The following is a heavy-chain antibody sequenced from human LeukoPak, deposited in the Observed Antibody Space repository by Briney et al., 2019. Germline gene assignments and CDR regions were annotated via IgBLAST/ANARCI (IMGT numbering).Heavy chain of an antibody. CDR1: GGSISSSDYF. J-gene: IGHJ6*03. D-gene: IGHD2-2*01. V-gene: IGHV4-39*07. Sequence: NPSETLSLTCTVSGGSISSSDYFWGWIRQPPGKGLEWIGSIYYSGSTYNNPSLKSRVIISVDTSKNQFSLKPSSVTAADTAVCYCARDRRRYQLPKLDYYYYMDVWGKGTTVTVSS. CDR3: ARDRRRYQLPKLDYYYYMDV. CDR2: IYYSGST.